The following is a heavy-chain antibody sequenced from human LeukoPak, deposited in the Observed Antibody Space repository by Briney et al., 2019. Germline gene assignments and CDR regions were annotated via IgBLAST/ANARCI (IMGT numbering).Heavy chain of an antibody. CDR3: AKDRRSIAAADDY. Sequence: SCKASGYTFTGYYMHWVRQAPGKGLEWVAVISYDGSDKYYADSVKGRFTISRDNSKNTLYLQMNSLRAEDTAVYYCAKDRRSIAAADDYWGQGTLVTASS. J-gene: IGHJ4*02. D-gene: IGHD6-13*01. CDR1: GYTFTGYY. CDR2: ISYDGSDK. V-gene: IGHV3-30*18.